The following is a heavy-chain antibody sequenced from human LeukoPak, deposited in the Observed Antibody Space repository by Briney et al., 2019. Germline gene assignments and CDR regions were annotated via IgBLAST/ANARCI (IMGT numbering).Heavy chain of an antibody. CDR2: ISGSGGST. Sequence: GGSLRLSCAASGFTFSSYAMTWVRQTPGKGLEWVSAISGSGGSTYYADSVKGRFTISRDNSKNTLYLQMNSLRAEDTAVYYCAKEKTRDPGYYMDVWGKGTTVTVSS. J-gene: IGHJ6*03. CDR1: GFTFSSYA. V-gene: IGHV3-23*01. CDR3: AKEKTRDPGYYMDV.